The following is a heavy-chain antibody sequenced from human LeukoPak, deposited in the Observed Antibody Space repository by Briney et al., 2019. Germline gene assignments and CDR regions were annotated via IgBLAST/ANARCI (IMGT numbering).Heavy chain of an antibody. D-gene: IGHD3-22*01. Sequence: PSATLSPTCTISGGFISSSSYYCGWIRHPPGQGLEWIGDIYYTGSTYYNASLKSRVSISIDTSNNHFSLKLSSVTAADTALYYCARRRYYDSTGYLDWGQGTLVTVSS. CDR2: IYYTGST. J-gene: IGHJ1*01. V-gene: IGHV4-39*02. CDR3: ARRRYYDSTGYLD. CDR1: GGFISSSSYY.